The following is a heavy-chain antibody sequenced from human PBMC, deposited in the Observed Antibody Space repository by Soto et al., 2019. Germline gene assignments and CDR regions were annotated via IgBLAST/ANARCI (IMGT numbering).Heavy chain of an antibody. V-gene: IGHV3-23*01. CDR2: ISGSGGST. CDR3: AKYDSSGYYYVHAFDI. J-gene: IGHJ3*02. D-gene: IGHD3-22*01. Sequence: SLRLSCAASGFTVSSYSMSWVLQAPGKGLEWVSAISGSGGSTYYADSVKGRFTISRDNSKNTLYLQMNSLRAEDTAVYYCAKYDSSGYYYVHAFDIWGQGTMVTVS. CDR1: GFTVSSYS.